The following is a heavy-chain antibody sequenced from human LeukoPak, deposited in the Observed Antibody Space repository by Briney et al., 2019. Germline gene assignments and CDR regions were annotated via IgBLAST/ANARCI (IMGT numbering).Heavy chain of an antibody. J-gene: IGHJ5*02. CDR3: ARGTGTIFGVVIKRNWFDP. V-gene: IGHV3-21*01. CDR2: ISSSSSYI. CDR1: GFTFSSYS. D-gene: IGHD3-3*01. Sequence: GGSLRLPCAASGFTFSSYSMNWVRQAPGKGLKWVSSISSSSSYIYYADSVKGRFTISRDNAKNSLYLQMNSLRAEDTAVYYCARGTGTIFGVVIKRNWFDPWGQGTLVTVSS.